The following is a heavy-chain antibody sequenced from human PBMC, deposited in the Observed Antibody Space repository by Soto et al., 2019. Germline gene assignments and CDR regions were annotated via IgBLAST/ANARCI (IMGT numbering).Heavy chain of an antibody. CDR1: GGSIRSGDYY. V-gene: IGHV4-30-4*01. Sequence: SETLSLTCTASGGSIRSGDYYWSWIRQPPGKGLEWIGYIYYRGNTYYNPSLQSRVTISLDTSKNQFSLKLSSVTAADTAVYYCGRSVFPWGQGTLVTVSS. CDR2: IYYRGNT. CDR3: GRSVFP. J-gene: IGHJ5*02.